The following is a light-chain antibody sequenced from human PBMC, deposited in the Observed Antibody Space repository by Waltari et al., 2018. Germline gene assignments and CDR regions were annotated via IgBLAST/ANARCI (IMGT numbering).Light chain of an antibody. V-gene: IGKV1-5*03. CDR3: QQYNSYPFT. CDR1: QSINSW. J-gene: IGKJ3*01. Sequence: DIEMTQSPSTLSASVGDRVTITCRASQSINSWLAWYQQKPGKAPKVLIYKASSLESGVPSRFSGSGSGTEFTLTISSLQPDDFGTYYCQQYNSYPFTFGPGTKVDIQ. CDR2: KAS.